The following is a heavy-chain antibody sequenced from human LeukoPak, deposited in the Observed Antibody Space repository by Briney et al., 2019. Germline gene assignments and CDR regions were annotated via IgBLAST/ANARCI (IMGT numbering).Heavy chain of an antibody. CDR1: GFIFSNYG. J-gene: IGHJ5*02. Sequence: GGSLRLSCAASGFIFSNYGMNWVRQAPGKGLEWVSYINRGGGIAYYVDSVRGRFTISRDNTKNALYLQMNSLRAEDTAVYYCAALWFDPWGQGTLVTVPS. CDR3: AALWFDP. V-gene: IGHV3-48*03. CDR2: INRGGGIA.